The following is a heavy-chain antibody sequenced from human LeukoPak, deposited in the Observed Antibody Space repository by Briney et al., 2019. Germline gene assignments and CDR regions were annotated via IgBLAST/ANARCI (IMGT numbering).Heavy chain of an antibody. CDR2: IYYSGST. CDR3: ARDVSALGYSYGI. CDR1: GGSISSYY. D-gene: IGHD5-18*01. Sequence: PSETLSLTSTVSGGSISSYYWSWIRQPPGKGLEWIGYIYYSGSTYYNPSLKSRVTISVDTSKNQFSLKLSSVTAADTAVYYCARDVSALGYSYGIWGQGTLVTVSS. V-gene: IGHV4-59*12. J-gene: IGHJ4*02.